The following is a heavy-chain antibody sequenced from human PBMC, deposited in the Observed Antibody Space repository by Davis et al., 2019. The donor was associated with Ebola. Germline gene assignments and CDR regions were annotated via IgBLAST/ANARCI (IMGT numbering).Heavy chain of an antibody. Sequence: SVTVSCKASGGTFSSYTISWVRQAPGQGLEWMGRIIPILGIANYAQKFQGRVTITADKSTSTAYMELSSLRSEDTAVYYCARDAEYQLLSGFDPWGQGTLVTVSS. CDR2: IIPILGIA. J-gene: IGHJ5*02. CDR1: GGTFSSYT. V-gene: IGHV1-69*04. D-gene: IGHD2-2*01. CDR3: ARDAEYQLLSGFDP.